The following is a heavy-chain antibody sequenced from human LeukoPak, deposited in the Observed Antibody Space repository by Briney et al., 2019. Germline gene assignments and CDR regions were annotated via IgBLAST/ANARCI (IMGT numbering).Heavy chain of an antibody. CDR2: INPHSGGT. V-gene: IGHV1-2*06. CDR1: GYTFTGYY. CDR3: ARDLEITMIVVVTPSFDY. D-gene: IGHD3-22*01. Sequence: ASVKVSCKASGYTFTGYYMHWVRQAPGQGLEWMGRINPHSGGTNYAQKSQGRVTMTRDTFISTAYMELSRLRSDDTAVYYCARDLEITMIVVVTPSFDYWGQGTLVTVSS. J-gene: IGHJ4*02.